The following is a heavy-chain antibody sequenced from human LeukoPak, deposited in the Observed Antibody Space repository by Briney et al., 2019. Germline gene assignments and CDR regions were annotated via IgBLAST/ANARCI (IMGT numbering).Heavy chain of an antibody. D-gene: IGHD3-10*01. CDR1: GYIFNAYY. V-gene: IGHV1-2*02. CDR2: INPNSGGT. J-gene: IGHJ4*02. Sequence: ASVRVSCKTSGYIFNAYYVHWVRQAPGQGLEWMGWINPNSGGTNHAQKFQGRVTMTRDTSISTAYMELSRLRSDDTAVYYCASSSGSPFDYWGQGTLVIVSS. CDR3: ASSSGSPFDY.